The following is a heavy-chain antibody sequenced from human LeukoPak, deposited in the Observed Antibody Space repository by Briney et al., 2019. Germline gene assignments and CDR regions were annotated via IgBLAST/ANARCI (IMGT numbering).Heavy chain of an antibody. V-gene: IGHV1-18*04. J-gene: IGHJ4*02. D-gene: IGHD4-17*01. CDR3: AIDYGHFPVGDY. Sequence: ASVKVSCKASGYTFTSYGISWVRQAPGQGLEWMGWINNYNGNTKYTQRLQGRVTVTTDTSTGTAYMELRSLRSDDAAVYYCAIDYGHFPVGDYWGQGTLVTVSS. CDR2: INNYNGNT. CDR1: GYTFTSYG.